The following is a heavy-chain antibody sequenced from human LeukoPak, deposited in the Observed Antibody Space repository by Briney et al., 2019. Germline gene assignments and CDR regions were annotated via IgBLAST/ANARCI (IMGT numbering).Heavy chain of an antibody. CDR2: INPNSGAT. CDR3: ARDQNYYDSTSYYGMDY. J-gene: IGHJ4*02. D-gene: IGHD3-22*01. V-gene: IGHV1-2*02. Sequence: ASVKVSFKASRYTFTAYYMHCVRQAPGQGLEWMGWINPNSGATNYAQKFQDRVTMTRDTSISTAYMELSRLRSDDTALYYCARDQNYYDSTSYYGMDYWGQGTLVTVAS. CDR1: RYTFTAYY.